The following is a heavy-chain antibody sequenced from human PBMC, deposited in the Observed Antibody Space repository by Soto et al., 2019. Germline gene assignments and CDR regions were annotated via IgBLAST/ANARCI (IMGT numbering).Heavy chain of an antibody. CDR3: ASPPGRAAGGLFNYDAMDV. CDR1: GFTFRNYA. V-gene: IGHV3-30-3*01. J-gene: IGHJ6*02. CDR2: ISYDGSDK. Sequence: GSLRLSCAASGFTFRNYAMHWVRQAPGKGLEWVAVISYDGSDKYYADSVKGRFTISRDNSKNTLYLQMNSLRDEDTALYYCASPPGRAAGGLFNYDAMDVWGPGTTVTVSS. D-gene: IGHD6-13*01.